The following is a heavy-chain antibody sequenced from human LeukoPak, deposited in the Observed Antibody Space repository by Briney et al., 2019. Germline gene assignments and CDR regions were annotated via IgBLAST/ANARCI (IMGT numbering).Heavy chain of an antibody. Sequence: GGSLRLSCAASGFTFSSYSMNWVRQAPGKGLEWVSSISSSSSYIYYANSVKGRFTISRDNAKNSLYLQMNSLRAEDTAVYYCASSIAVAGMDYWGQGTLVTVSS. CDR3: ASSIAVAGMDY. V-gene: IGHV3-21*01. J-gene: IGHJ4*02. D-gene: IGHD6-19*01. CDR1: GFTFSSYS. CDR2: ISSSSSYI.